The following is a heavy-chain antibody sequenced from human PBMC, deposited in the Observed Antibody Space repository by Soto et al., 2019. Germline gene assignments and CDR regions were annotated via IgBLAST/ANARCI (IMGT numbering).Heavy chain of an antibody. J-gene: IGHJ4*02. CDR3: ARTSGYADRDGDYFDY. CDR1: GGTFSSYA. V-gene: IGHV1-69*13. CDR2: IIPIFGTA. Sequence: SVKVSCKASGGTFSSYAISWVRQAPGQGLEWMGGIIPIFGTANYAQKFQGRVTITADESTSTAYMELSSLRSEDTAVYYCARTSGYADRDGDYFDYWGQGTLGTVSA. D-gene: IGHD3-22*01.